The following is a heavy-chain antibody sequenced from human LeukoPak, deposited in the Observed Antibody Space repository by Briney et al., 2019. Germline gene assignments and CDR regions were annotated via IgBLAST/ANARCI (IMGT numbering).Heavy chain of an antibody. J-gene: IGHJ4*02. D-gene: IGHD2-15*01. CDR3: ARVDSRCSGGSCYWVLDY. CDR2: IYYSGST. V-gene: IGHV4-59*01. Sequence: PSETLSLTCTVSSGSISTYYWSWIRQPPGKGLEWIGYIYYSGSTNYNPSLKSRVTISVDTSKNQFSLKLSSVTAADTAVYYCARVDSRCSGGSCYWVLDYWGQGTLVTVSS. CDR1: SGSISTYY.